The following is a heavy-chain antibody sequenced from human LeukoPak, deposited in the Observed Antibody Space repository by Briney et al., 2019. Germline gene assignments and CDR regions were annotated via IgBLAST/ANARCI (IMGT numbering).Heavy chain of an antibody. J-gene: IGHJ2*01. CDR2: ISSSGSTI. CDR1: GFTFSDYY. Sequence: GGSLRLSCAASGFTFSDYYMSWIRQAPGKGLEWVSYISSSGSTIYYADSVKGRFTISRDNAKNSLYLQMNSLGAEDTAVYYCARVPGYCSSTSCPYWYFDLWGRGTLVTVSS. V-gene: IGHV3-11*04. CDR3: ARVPGYCSSTSCPYWYFDL. D-gene: IGHD2-2*01.